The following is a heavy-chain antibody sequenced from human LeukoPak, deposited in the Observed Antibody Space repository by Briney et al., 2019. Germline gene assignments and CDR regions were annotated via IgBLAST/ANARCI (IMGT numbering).Heavy chain of an antibody. D-gene: IGHD1-14*01. CDR1: GFTFSSYG. J-gene: IGHJ4*02. CDR3: ARGDILGSDY. Sequence: PGGSLRLSCAASGFTFSSYGMHWVRQAPGKGLEWVANIKQDGSEKYYVDSVKGRFTISRDNSKNTLYLQMNSLRAEDTAVYYCARGDILGSDYWGQGTLVTVSS. V-gene: IGHV3-7*03. CDR2: IKQDGSEK.